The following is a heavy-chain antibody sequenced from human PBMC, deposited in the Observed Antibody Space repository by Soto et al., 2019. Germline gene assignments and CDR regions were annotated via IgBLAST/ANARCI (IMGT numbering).Heavy chain of an antibody. V-gene: IGHV1-8*01. Sequence: QVQLVQSGAEVKKPGASVKVSGKASGYTFTSYDINWVRQATGQGLEWMGWMNTNSGNTGYAQKFQGRVTMTRNTTISTDYMELSSLRSEETAEYYCARERSGYFKYWGEGTLVTVSS. J-gene: IGHJ4*02. D-gene: IGHD1-26*01. CDR1: GYTFTSYD. CDR3: ARERSGYFKY. CDR2: MNTNSGNT.